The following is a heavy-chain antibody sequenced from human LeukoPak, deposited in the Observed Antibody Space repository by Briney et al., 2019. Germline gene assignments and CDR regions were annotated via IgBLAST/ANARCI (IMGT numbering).Heavy chain of an antibody. CDR1: GGTFSSYA. CDR2: IIPIFGTA. CDR3: ARLGVATTVDY. D-gene: IGHD5-12*01. J-gene: IGHJ4*02. Sequence: GASAKVSCKASGGTFSSYAISWVRQAPGQGLEWMGGIIPIFGTANYAQKFQGRVTITADESTSTAYMELSSLRSEDTAVYYCARLGVATTVDYWGQGTLVTVSS. V-gene: IGHV1-69*13.